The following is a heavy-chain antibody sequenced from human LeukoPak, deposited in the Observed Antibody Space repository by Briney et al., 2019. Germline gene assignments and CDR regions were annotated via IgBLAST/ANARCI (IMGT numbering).Heavy chain of an antibody. V-gene: IGHV1-18*01. Sequence: ASVKVSCKASGYTFTSYGISWVRQAPGQGLEWMGWISAYNGNTNDAQKLQGRVTMTTDTSTSTAYMELRSLRSDDTAVYYCAATDCSGGSCYSGWFDPWGQGTLVTVSS. J-gene: IGHJ5*02. CDR1: GYTFTSYG. CDR3: AATDCSGGSCYSGWFDP. D-gene: IGHD2-15*01. CDR2: ISAYNGNT.